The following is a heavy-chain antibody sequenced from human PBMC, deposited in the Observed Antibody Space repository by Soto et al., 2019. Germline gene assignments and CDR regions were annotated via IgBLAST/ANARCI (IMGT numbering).Heavy chain of an antibody. V-gene: IGHV3-66*01. CDR1: GFTVSSNY. CDR2: IYSGGST. J-gene: IGHJ6*02. D-gene: IGHD3-10*01. Sequence: QPGGSLRLSCAASGFTVSSNYMSWVRQAPGKGLEWVSVIYSGGSTYYADSVKGRFTISRDNSKNTLYLQMNSLRAEDTAVYYCARDRGNHYYYYGMDVWGQGTTVTVSS. CDR3: ARDRGNHYYYYGMDV.